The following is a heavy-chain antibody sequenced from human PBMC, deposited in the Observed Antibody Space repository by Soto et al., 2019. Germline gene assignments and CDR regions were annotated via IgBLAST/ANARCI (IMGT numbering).Heavy chain of an antibody. CDR3: ARVEYSSKYDVLEM. D-gene: IGHD6-19*01. CDR1: GFRLSAYW. CDR2: ISPDGNQR. Sequence: EVQLVESGGGSVQPGESLRLSCEASGFRLSAYWVDWVRQAPGKGLEGVGNISPDGNQRYYVNSMKGRFTISRDNAKNSVYLQMDSLGVEDTALYYCARVEYSSKYDVLEMWGRGTVVTVSA. J-gene: IGHJ3*02. V-gene: IGHV3-7*01.